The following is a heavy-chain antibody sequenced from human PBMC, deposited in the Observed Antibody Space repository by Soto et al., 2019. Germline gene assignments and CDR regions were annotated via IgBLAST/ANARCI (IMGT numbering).Heavy chain of an antibody. CDR1: GFTFSSYA. V-gene: IGHV3-23*01. CDR2: IVGSGSST. CDR3: AKAGGDCSGGSCYSNQGDY. J-gene: IGHJ4*02. D-gene: IGHD2-15*01. Sequence: EVQLLESGGGLVQPGGSLRLSCAAYGFTFSSYAMSWVRQAPGKGLEWVSGIVGSGSSTYYADSVKGRFTISRDNSKNTLYLQMNRLRADDTALYYCAKAGGDCSGGSCYSNQGDYWGQGTLVTVSS.